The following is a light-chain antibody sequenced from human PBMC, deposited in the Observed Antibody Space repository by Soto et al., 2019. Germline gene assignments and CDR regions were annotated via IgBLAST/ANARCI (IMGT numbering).Light chain of an antibody. Sequence: DIQMTQSPSSLSASVGDRVTITCRASQSISTYLSWYQQKPGKAPNLLISAASSLQSGVPSTFSGSGSGTDFSLTISNRQPEDFATYYCQQSYSIPRTLGQGTKLEI. V-gene: IGKV1-39*01. J-gene: IGKJ2*01. CDR2: AAS. CDR3: QQSYSIPRT. CDR1: QSISTY.